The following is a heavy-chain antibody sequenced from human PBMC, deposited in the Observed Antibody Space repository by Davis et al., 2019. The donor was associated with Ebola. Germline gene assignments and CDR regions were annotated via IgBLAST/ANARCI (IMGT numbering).Heavy chain of an antibody. Sequence: AASVQVSCKASGYTFTSYAMHWVRQAPGQRLEWMGWINAGNGNTKYSQKFQGRVTITRDTSASTAYMELSSLRSEDTAVYYCARPSLLWFGELVYWGQGALVTVSS. V-gene: IGHV1-3*01. CDR1: GYTFTSYA. D-gene: IGHD3-10*01. CDR2: INAGNGNT. J-gene: IGHJ4*02. CDR3: ARPSLLWFGELVY.